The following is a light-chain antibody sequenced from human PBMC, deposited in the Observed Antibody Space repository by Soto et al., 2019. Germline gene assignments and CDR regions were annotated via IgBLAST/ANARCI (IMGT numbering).Light chain of an antibody. CDR1: SSDVGGYNY. J-gene: IGLJ1*01. CDR3: SSYTSSSILV. Sequence: QSVLTQPASVSGSPGQSITISCTGTSSDVGGYNYVSWYQQHPGKAPKLMIHEVSNRPSGVSNRFSGSKSGNTASLTISGLQAEDEAVYYCSSYTSSSILVFGTGTKLPVL. V-gene: IGLV2-14*01. CDR2: EVS.